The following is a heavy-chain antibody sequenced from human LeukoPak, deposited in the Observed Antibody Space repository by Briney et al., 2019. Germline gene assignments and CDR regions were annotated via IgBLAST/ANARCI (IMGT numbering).Heavy chain of an antibody. CDR1: GFTFSSYA. V-gene: IGHV3-23*01. CDR2: ISGSGGST. D-gene: IGHD6-19*01. Sequence: GGSLRLSCAASGFTFSSYAMSWVRQAPGKGLEWVSAISGSGGSTYYADSVKGRFTISRDNSKNTLYLQMNSLRAEDTAVHYCAKAGRVTVAGTYYFDNWGQGTLVTVSS. J-gene: IGHJ4*02. CDR3: AKAGRVTVAGTYYFDN.